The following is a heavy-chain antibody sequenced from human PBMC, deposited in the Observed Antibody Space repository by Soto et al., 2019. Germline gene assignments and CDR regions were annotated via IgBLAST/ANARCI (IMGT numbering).Heavy chain of an antibody. D-gene: IGHD3-3*01. J-gene: IGHJ3*02. CDR2: INHSGST. V-gene: IGHV4-34*01. Sequence: PSETLSLTCAVYGGSFSGYYWSWIRQPPGKGLEWIGEINHSGSTNYNPSLKSRVTISVDTSKNQFSLKLSSVTAADTAAYYCAAALKSDFWSGYDDAFDIWGQGTMVTVSS. CDR3: AAALKSDFWSGYDDAFDI. CDR1: GGSFSGYY.